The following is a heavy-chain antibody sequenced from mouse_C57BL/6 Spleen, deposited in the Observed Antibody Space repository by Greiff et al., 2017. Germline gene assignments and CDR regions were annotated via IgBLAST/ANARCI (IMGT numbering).Heavy chain of an antibody. CDR3: ARPRLNSEAMDY. CDR2: IYPRSGNT. D-gene: IGHD1-3*01. CDR1: GYTFTSYG. V-gene: IGHV1-81*01. J-gene: IGHJ4*01. Sequence: LVESGAELARPGASVKLSCKASGYTFTSYGISWVKQRTGQGLEWIGEIYPRSGNTYYNEKFKGKATLTADKSSSTAYMELRSLTSEDSAVYFCARPRLNSEAMDYWGQGTSVTVSS.